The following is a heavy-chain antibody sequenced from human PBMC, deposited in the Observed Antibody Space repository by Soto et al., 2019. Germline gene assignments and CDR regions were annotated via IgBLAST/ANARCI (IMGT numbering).Heavy chain of an antibody. Sequence: PGGSLRLSCAASGFSFSRFEMNWVHQAPGKGLEWVSYISSSSDIIYYADSVKGRFTISRDNAKNSLYLQMNSLRAEDTAVYYCAKDLGSYLSPAFDYWGLGTLVTVSS. CDR3: AKDLGSYLSPAFDY. CDR2: ISSSSDII. CDR1: GFSFSRFE. V-gene: IGHV3-48*03. D-gene: IGHD1-26*01. J-gene: IGHJ4*02.